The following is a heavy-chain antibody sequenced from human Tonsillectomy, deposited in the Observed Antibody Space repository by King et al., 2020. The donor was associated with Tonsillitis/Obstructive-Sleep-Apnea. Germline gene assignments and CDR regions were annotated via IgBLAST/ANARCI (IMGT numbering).Heavy chain of an antibody. Sequence: VQLVESGGGLVQPGGSLRLSCAVSGFTFSTYSMSWVRQAPGKGLEWVSYISGDSSTIYYADSVKGRFTISRDNAKNSLYLQMNSLRDEETAVYYCARVSIFGVVISYYFDYWGQGTLVTVSS. V-gene: IGHV3-48*02. D-gene: IGHD3-3*01. J-gene: IGHJ4*02. CDR3: ARVSIFGVVISYYFDY. CDR2: ISGDSSTI. CDR1: GFTFSTYS.